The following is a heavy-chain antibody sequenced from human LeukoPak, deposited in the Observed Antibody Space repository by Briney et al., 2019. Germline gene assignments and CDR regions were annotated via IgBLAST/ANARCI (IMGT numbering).Heavy chain of an antibody. J-gene: IGHJ4*02. Sequence: GSLRLSCAASGFTFSSHAMSWVRQAPGKGLEWVSAISGSGGTTYYADSVKGRFTISRDNSKNTLYLQMNSLRAEDTAVYYCAKEFGDYVWGSYRYTFDYWGQGTLVTVSS. CDR3: AKEFGDYVWGSYRYTFDY. CDR2: ISGSGGTT. CDR1: GFTFSSHA. V-gene: IGHV3-23*01. D-gene: IGHD3-16*02.